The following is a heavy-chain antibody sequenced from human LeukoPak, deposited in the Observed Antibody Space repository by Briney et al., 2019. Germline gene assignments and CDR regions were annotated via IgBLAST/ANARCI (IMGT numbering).Heavy chain of an antibody. CDR3: AKDHHIAAAGNYFDY. CDR1: GFTFSGYG. Sequence: PGGTLRLSCAASGFTFSGYGMSWVRQAPGKGLEWVSAISGSGGSTFYADSVKGRFTISRDNSKNTLYLQMNSLRAEDTAVYYCAKDHHIAAAGNYFDYWGQGTLVTVSS. D-gene: IGHD6-13*01. J-gene: IGHJ4*02. CDR2: ISGSGGST. V-gene: IGHV3-23*01.